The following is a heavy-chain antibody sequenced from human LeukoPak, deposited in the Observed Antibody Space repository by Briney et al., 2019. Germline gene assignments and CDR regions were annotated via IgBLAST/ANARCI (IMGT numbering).Heavy chain of an antibody. J-gene: IGHJ4*02. CDR3: TNSDDYGDY. CDR1: GFIFGDYA. V-gene: IGHV3-30*04. CDR2: IAFDDTDR. Sequence: PGRSLRLSCAASGFIFGDYAMHWVRQAPGKGLEWVAAIAFDDTDRYYIDSVKGRFTISRDDSKNTLYLHMTSLRAEDTAVYYCTNSDDYGDYWGQGTLVTVSS.